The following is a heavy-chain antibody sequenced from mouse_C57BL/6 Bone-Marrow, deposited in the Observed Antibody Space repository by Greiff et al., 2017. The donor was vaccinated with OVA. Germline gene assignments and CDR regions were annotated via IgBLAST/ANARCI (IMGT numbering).Heavy chain of an antibody. Sequence: VQLQQSGAELVRPGTSVKMSCKASGYTFTNYWIGWAKQRPGHGLEWIGDIYPGGGYTNYNEKFKGKATLTADKSSSTAYMQFSSLTSEDSAIYSCARSVYYGNYPFDYWGQGTTLTVSS. CDR3: ARSVYYGNYPFDY. V-gene: IGHV1-63*01. D-gene: IGHD2-1*01. CDR2: IYPGGGYT. CDR1: GYTFTNYW. J-gene: IGHJ2*01.